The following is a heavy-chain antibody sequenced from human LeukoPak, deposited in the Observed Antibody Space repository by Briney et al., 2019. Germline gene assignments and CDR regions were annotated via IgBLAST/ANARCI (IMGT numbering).Heavy chain of an antibody. J-gene: IGHJ5*02. CDR1: GGSFSGYY. CDR2: INHSGST. Sequence: SETLSLTCAVYGGSFSGYYWSWIRQPPGKGLEWIGEINHSGSTNYNPSLKSRVTISVDTSKNQFSLKLSSVTAADTAVYYCARGRGYYYDSSGYYHWGQGALVTVSS. D-gene: IGHD3-22*01. V-gene: IGHV4-34*01. CDR3: ARGRGYYYDSSGYYH.